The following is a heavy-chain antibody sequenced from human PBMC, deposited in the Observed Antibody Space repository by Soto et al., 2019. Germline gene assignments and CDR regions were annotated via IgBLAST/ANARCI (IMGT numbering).Heavy chain of an antibody. CDR2: INDSGST. V-gene: IGHV4-34*01. J-gene: IGHJ4*02. Sequence: PSETLSLTCAVYGGSFSTNYWNWIRQPPGEGLEWIGEINDSGSTNYNPSLKGRVTISLDTSKNQFSLKLSSVTAADTAVYYCARATYDILTGPYPVYYFDYWGQGTLVTVSS. CDR3: ARATYDILTGPYPVYYFDY. CDR1: GGSFSTNY. D-gene: IGHD3-9*01.